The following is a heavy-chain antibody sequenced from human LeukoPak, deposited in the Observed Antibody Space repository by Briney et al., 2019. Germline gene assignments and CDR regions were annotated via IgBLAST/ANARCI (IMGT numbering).Heavy chain of an antibody. J-gene: IGHJ4*02. Sequence: SETLSLTCTVSGDSISTCYWSWIRQPAGKGLEWIGRIHTSGSINYSPSLKSRVSMSVGTSKNQCSLKLSSVTAADTAVYYCAVHSTSWSPLYWGQGTLVTVSS. CDR1: GDSISTCY. D-gene: IGHD2-2*01. CDR2: IHTSGSI. V-gene: IGHV4-4*07. CDR3: AVHSTSWSPLY.